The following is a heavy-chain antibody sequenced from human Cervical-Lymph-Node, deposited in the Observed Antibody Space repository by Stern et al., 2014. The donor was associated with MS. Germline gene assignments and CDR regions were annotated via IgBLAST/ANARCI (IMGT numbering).Heavy chain of an antibody. D-gene: IGHD6-19*01. J-gene: IGHJ4*02. CDR2: ISFDGAKT. Sequence: VPLVESGGGVVQPGRSLRLSCSPSGFAFSTYGMHWVRQAPGKGLEWVALISFDGAKTYYADSVKGRFTISRDNPKNTLYLQMKSLRGEDTAVYYCARGSDWYPLDYWGQGTLVTVSS. V-gene: IGHV3-30*03. CDR1: GFAFSTYG. CDR3: ARGSDWYPLDY.